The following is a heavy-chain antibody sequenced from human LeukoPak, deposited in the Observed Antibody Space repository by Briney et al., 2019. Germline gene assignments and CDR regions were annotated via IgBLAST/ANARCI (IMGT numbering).Heavy chain of an antibody. J-gene: IGHJ5*02. CDR3: ARGGYCSGGSCYLTWFDP. D-gene: IGHD2-15*01. V-gene: IGHV4-31*03. Sequence: SETLSLTCTVSGGSISSGGYYWSWIRQHPGKGLEWIGYIYYSGSTYYNPSLKSRLTISVDTSKNQFSLKLSSVTAEDTAVYYCARGGYCSGGSCYLTWFDPWGQGTLVTVSS. CDR2: IYYSGST. CDR1: GGSISSGGYY.